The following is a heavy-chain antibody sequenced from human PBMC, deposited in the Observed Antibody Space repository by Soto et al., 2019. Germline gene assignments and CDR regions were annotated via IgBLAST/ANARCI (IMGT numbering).Heavy chain of an antibody. CDR1: GGSISSYY. CDR3: ARLSSNWAFDY. CDR2: FYYSGST. Sequence: PSETLSLTCTVSGGSISSYYWSWIRQPPGKGLEWIGYFYYSGSTNYNPSLKSRVTISVDTSKNQFSLKLSSVTAADTAVYYCARLSSNWAFDYWGQGTLVTVSS. V-gene: IGHV4-59*01. D-gene: IGHD6-13*01. J-gene: IGHJ4*02.